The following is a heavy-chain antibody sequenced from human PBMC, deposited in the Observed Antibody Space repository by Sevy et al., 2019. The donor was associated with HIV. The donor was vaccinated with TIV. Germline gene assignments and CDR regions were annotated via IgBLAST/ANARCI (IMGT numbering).Heavy chain of an antibody. CDR3: AGGMLSGDLHLLYYSYMDV. CDR2: ISDSGVSA. J-gene: IGHJ6*03. Sequence: QLGGSLRLSCAASGFTFGTYAMNWVRQAPGKGLEWVSIISDSGVSASYADSVRGRFTISRDNSRNTLHLQMNTLRPEDTATYYCAGGMLSGDLHLLYYSYMDVWGRGTTVTVSS. CDR1: GFTFGTYA. V-gene: IGHV3-23*01. D-gene: IGHD7-27*01.